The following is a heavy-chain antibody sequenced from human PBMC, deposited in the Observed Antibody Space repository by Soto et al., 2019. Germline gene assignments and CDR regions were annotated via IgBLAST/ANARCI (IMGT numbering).Heavy chain of an antibody. Sequence: ASGKVSCKASGYTFTSYDINWVRQATGQGLEWMGWMNPNSGNTGYAQKFQGRVTMTRNTSISTAYMELSSLRSEDTAVYYCARAQRVVAATHYYYYMDVWGKGTTVTVS. CDR3: ARAQRVVAATHYYYYMDV. D-gene: IGHD2-15*01. J-gene: IGHJ6*03. CDR1: GYTFTSYD. CDR2: MNPNSGNT. V-gene: IGHV1-8*01.